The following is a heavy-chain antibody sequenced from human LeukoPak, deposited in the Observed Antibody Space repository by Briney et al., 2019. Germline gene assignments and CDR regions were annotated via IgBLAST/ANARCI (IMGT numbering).Heavy chain of an antibody. CDR2: IYYSGST. Sequence: SETLSLTCIVSGGAISCIRSPWSWIRQPPGKGLEWIGYIYYSGSTNYNPSLKSRVTMSVDTSKNQFSLKLSSVTAADTAVYYCARESSGTDIFDYWGQGTLVTVSS. V-gene: IGHV4-61*01. CDR3: ARESSGTDIFDY. CDR1: GGAISCIRSP. J-gene: IGHJ4*02. D-gene: IGHD1-7*01.